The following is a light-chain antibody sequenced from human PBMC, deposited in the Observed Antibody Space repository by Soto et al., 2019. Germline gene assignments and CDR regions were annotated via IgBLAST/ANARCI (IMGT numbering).Light chain of an antibody. CDR1: QSVLYSSNSKNY. CDR3: QQHYSTPYS. Sequence: DIVMTQSPASLAVSLGERATINCKSSQSVLYSSNSKNYLAWYQQKPGQPPKLLIYWASTRESGVPDRFSGSGSGTDFTLSISSLQAEDVAVYYCQQHYSTPYSFGQGTKLEIK. J-gene: IGKJ2*01. V-gene: IGKV4-1*01. CDR2: WAS.